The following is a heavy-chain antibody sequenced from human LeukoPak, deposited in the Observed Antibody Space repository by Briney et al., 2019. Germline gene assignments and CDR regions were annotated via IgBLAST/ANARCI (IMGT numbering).Heavy chain of an antibody. CDR1: GYSISSGYY. CDR2: IYHSGST. CDR3: ARHPTIFGVVIIGP. J-gene: IGHJ5*02. V-gene: IGHV4-38-2*02. Sequence: SETLSLTCTVSGYSISSGYYWGWIRQPPGKGLEWIGSIYHSGSTYYNPSLKSRVTISVDTSKNQFSLKLSSVTAADTAIYYCARHPTIFGVVIIGPWGQGTLVTVSS. D-gene: IGHD3-3*01.